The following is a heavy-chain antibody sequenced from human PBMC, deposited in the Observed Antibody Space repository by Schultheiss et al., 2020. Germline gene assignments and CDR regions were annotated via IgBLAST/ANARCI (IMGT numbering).Heavy chain of an antibody. Sequence: GSLRLSCAASGFTFSSYSMNWVRQAPGKGLEWVSYISSSSSTIYYAESVKGRFTISRDNAKNSLYLQMNSLRAEDTALYYCAKPAEPYYYYYGMDVWGQGTTVTVAS. CDR2: ISSSSSTI. V-gene: IGHV3-48*01. CDR1: GFTFSSYS. CDR3: AKPAEPYYYYYGMDV. D-gene: IGHD2-2*01. J-gene: IGHJ6*02.